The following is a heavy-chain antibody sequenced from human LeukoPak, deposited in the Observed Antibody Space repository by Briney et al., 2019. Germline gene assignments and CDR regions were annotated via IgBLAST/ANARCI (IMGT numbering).Heavy chain of an antibody. CDR2: ISSSGSTI. J-gene: IGHJ4*02. D-gene: IGHD2-15*01. V-gene: IGHV3-48*03. CDR1: GFTFSSYE. Sequence: GGSLRLSCAASGFTFSSYEMNWVRQAPGKGLEWVSYISSSGSTIYYADSVKGRFTISRDNAKNSLYLQMNSLRAEDTAVYYCARASGYCSGGSCQPNNYFDYWGQGTLVTVSS. CDR3: ARASGYCSGGSCQPNNYFDY.